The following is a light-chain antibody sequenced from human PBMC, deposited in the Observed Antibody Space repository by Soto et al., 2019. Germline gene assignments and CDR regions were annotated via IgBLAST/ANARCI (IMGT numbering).Light chain of an antibody. V-gene: IGLV2-11*01. J-gene: IGLJ2*01. Sequence: QSALTQPRSVSGSPGQSVAISCTGTSSDVGGYNYVSWYQQHPGKAPKLMIYDVSGRPSGVPDRFSGSKSGNTASRTISGLQAEDEADYYCCSYAGTYAVFGGGTKLTVL. CDR2: DVS. CDR3: CSYAGTYAV. CDR1: SSDVGGYNY.